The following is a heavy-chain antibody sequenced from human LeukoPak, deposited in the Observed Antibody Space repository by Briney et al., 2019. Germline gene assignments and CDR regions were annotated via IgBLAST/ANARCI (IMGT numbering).Heavy chain of an antibody. CDR1: GFTFSNYA. CDR3: ARDRWGYSYGGD. CDR2: ISGSGGST. J-gene: IGHJ4*02. D-gene: IGHD5-18*01. V-gene: IGHV3-23*01. Sequence: GGSLRLSCVASGFTFSNYAMSWVRQTPGKGLEWVSVISGSGGSTYYTDSVKGRFTISRDNSKNTLYLQMNSLRAEDTAVYYCARDRWGYSYGGDWGQGTLVTVSS.